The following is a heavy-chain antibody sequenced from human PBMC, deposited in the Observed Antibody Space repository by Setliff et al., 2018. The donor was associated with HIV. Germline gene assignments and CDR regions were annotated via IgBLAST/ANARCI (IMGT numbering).Heavy chain of an antibody. CDR2: ISGSGGST. CDR1: GFTFSSYA. J-gene: IGHJ4*02. V-gene: IGHV3-23*01. D-gene: IGHD5-18*01. Sequence: GGSLRLSCAASGFTFSSYAMSGVRQAPGKGLEWVSAISGSGGSTYYADSVKGRFTISRDNSKNTLYLQMNSLRAEDTAVYYCASIELAAMVPVDYWGQGTLVTVSS. CDR3: ASIELAAMVPVDY.